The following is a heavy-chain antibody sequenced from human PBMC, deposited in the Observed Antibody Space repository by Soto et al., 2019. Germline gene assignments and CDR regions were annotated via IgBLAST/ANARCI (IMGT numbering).Heavy chain of an antibody. CDR3: SRGSSGYISSWYYFDY. V-gene: IGHV3-23*01. CDR2: ISGIGGST. D-gene: IGHD6-13*01. J-gene: IGHJ4*02. Sequence: GGSLRLSCAASGFTFTDYALSWVRQAPGKGLEWVATISGIGGSTYLADSVKGRLSISRDNSKNTVSLLMNSLRAEDTAVYFCSRGSSGYISSWYYFDYWGRGTLVTVSS. CDR1: GFTFTDYA.